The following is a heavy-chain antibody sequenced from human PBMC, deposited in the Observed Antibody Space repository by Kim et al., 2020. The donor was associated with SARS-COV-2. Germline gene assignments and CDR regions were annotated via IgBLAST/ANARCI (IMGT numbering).Heavy chain of an antibody. Sequence: GGSLRLSCAASGFTFSSSDMIWVRQAPGKGLEWVAAISKDGAGTTYTDSVKGRFTISRDNSKNTLYLQMNSLRAEDTAIYYCAKVRSYWYGDSWGQGTLGTVSS. CDR3: AKVRSYWYGDS. D-gene: IGHD2-8*02. J-gene: IGHJ4*02. CDR1: GFTFSSSD. CDR2: ISKDGAGT. V-gene: IGHV3-23*01.